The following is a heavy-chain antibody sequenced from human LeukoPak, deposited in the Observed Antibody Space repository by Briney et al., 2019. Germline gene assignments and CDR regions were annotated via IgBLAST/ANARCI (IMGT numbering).Heavy chain of an antibody. CDR1: GGTFSSYA. CDR3: AVERGLPAAMVLLWFGELKY. D-gene: IGHD3-10*01. V-gene: IGHV1-69*13. CDR2: IIPIFGTA. J-gene: IGHJ4*02. Sequence: GASVKVSCKASGGTFSSYAISWVRQAPGQGLEWMGGIIPIFGTANYAQKFQGRVTITADESTSTAYMELSSLRSEDTAVYYCAVERGLPAAMVLLWFGELKYWGQGTLVTVSS.